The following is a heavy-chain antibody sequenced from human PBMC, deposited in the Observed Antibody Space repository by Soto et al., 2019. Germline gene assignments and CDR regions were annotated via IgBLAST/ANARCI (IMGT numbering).Heavy chain of an antibody. D-gene: IGHD2-21*01. V-gene: IGHV3-11*06. CDR2: ICNGCSDT. CDR3: AKDLRDGYKSQSFEI. Sequence: GGSLRLSCGASRFSFSDYYMSWIRQAPGKGLEWVSYICNGCSDTHYADVGKDRFTILRDNAKNSLYLQMNSLRAEEPVVYHCAKDLRDGYKSQSFEIWGQGTMGT. CDR1: RFSFSDYY. J-gene: IGHJ3*02.